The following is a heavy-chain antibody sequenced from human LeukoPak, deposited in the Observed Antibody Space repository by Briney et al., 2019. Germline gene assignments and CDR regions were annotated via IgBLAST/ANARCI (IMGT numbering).Heavy chain of an antibody. J-gene: IGHJ6*03. CDR1: GYTFTSYY. CDR2: INPSGGST. D-gene: IGHD6-13*01. Sequence: GASVKVSCKASGYTFTSYYMHWVRQAPGQGLEWMGIINPSGGSTSYAQKFQGRVTMTRDTSTSTVYMELSSLRSEDTAVYDCAGEIVYSSRVGYYYYYMDVWGKGTTVTVSS. V-gene: IGHV1-46*01. CDR3: AGEIVYSSRVGYYYYYMDV.